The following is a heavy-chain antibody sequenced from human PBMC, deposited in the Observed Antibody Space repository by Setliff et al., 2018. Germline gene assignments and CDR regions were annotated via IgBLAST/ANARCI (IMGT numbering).Heavy chain of an antibody. Sequence: PGGSLRLSCEAYGFTFDDFGMSWVRQAPGKGLEWVSGTNWNGGSTAYADSVKGRFTISRDNAKNTLYLQMNSLRGEDTAVYFCASIDWGENFYNTDVWGKGTTVTVSS. J-gene: IGHJ6*03. CDR3: ASIDWGENFYNTDV. CDR1: GFTFDDFG. D-gene: IGHD7-27*01. CDR2: TNWNGGST. V-gene: IGHV3-20*04.